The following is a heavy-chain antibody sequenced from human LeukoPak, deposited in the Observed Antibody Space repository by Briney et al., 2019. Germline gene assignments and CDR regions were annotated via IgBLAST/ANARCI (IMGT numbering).Heavy chain of an antibody. D-gene: IGHD3-10*01. J-gene: IGHJ4*02. CDR3: ARQEVLLWFGESSYKY. V-gene: IGHV4-61*02. CDR2: IYTSGST. Sequence: TSETLSLTCTVSGGSISSGSYYWSWIRQPAGKGLEWIGRIYTSGSTNYNPSLKSRVTISVDTSKNQFSLKLSSVTAADTAVYYCARQEVLLWFGESSYKYWGQGNLVTVSS. CDR1: GGSISSGSYY.